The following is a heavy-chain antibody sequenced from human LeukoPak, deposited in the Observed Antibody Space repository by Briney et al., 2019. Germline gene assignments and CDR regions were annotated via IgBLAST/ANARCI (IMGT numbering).Heavy chain of an antibody. CDR2: INPSGGST. J-gene: IGHJ4*02. D-gene: IGHD3-22*01. CDR3: AREPRSRYYYDSSGYRDY. CDR1: GYTFTSCY. Sequence: ASVKVSCKASGYTFTSCYMHWVRQAPGQGLEWMGIINPSGGSTSYAQKFQGRVTMTRDTSTSTVYMELSSLRSEDTAVYYCAREPRSRYYYDSSGYRDYWGQGTLVTVSS. V-gene: IGHV1-46*01.